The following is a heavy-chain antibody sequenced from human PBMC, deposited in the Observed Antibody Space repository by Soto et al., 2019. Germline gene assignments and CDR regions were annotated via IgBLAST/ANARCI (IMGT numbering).Heavy chain of an antibody. CDR1: GYTFTSYG. D-gene: IGHD2-2*01. V-gene: IGHV1-18*04. Sequence: VSVKVSCKASGYTFTSYGISWVRQAPGQGLQWMGWISAYNGNTNYAQKLQGRVTMTTDTSTSTAYMELRSLRSDDTAVYYCARLGYQLLPDSWFDPWGQGTLVTVSS. J-gene: IGHJ5*02. CDR3: ARLGYQLLPDSWFDP. CDR2: ISAYNGNT.